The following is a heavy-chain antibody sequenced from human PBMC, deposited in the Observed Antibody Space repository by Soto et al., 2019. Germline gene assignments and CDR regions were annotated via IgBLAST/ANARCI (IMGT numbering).Heavy chain of an antibody. Sequence: ASVKVSCKASGYTFTSYYMHWVRQAPGQGLEWMGIISPSSGSTTYAQKFQGRVTVTRDTSTTTVHMELSSLRSEDTAVYYCARKLSSNGWSAFDYWGQGTLVTVSS. CDR1: GYTFTSYY. V-gene: IGHV1-46*01. J-gene: IGHJ4*02. CDR2: ISPSSGST. D-gene: IGHD6-19*01. CDR3: ARKLSSNGWSAFDY.